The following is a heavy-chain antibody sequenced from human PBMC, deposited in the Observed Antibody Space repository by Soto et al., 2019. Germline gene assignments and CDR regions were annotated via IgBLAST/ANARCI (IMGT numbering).Heavy chain of an antibody. Sequence: QVQLQESGPGLVQPSETLSLTCTVSGGSIGGYYWGWIRQPPGKGLEWIGYIYYSGSSKYNPSLKSRVAMSADTSKNQLSLKLRSVTAADPAVYYCARVRERWQYIDWFYHFGQWGQGTLVTVSS. CDR2: IYYSGSS. CDR3: ARVRERWQYIDWFYHFGQ. CDR1: GGSIGGYY. D-gene: IGHD3-9*01. V-gene: IGHV4-59*01. J-gene: IGHJ4*02.